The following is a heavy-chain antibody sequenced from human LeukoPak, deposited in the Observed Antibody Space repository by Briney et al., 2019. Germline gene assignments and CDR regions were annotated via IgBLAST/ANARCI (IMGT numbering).Heavy chain of an antibody. J-gene: IGHJ3*02. CDR2: INHSGST. Sequence: SETLSLTCAVYGGSFSGCYWSWIRQPPGKGLEWIGEINHSGSTNYNPSLKSRVTISVDTSKNQFSLKLSSVTAADTAVYYYASFSSGYITGAFDIWGQGTMVTVSS. D-gene: IGHD3-22*01. CDR1: GGSFSGCY. V-gene: IGHV4-34*01. CDR3: ASFSSGYITGAFDI.